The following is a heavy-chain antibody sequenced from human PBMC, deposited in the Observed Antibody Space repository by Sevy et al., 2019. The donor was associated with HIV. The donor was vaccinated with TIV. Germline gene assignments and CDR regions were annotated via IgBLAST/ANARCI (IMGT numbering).Heavy chain of an antibody. V-gene: IGHV3-23*01. CDR3: AKSSSDWWIDDVFDV. CDR2: IGGSGSST. J-gene: IGHJ3*01. D-gene: IGHD6-19*01. CDR1: EFTFSSYA. Sequence: GGSLRLSCAASEFTFSSYAMSWVRQAPGKGLEWVSGIGGSGSSTYDADFVKGRFTISRDNSKNTLYLQMNSLTAEDTAVYYCAKSSSDWWIDDVFDVWGQGTMVTVSS.